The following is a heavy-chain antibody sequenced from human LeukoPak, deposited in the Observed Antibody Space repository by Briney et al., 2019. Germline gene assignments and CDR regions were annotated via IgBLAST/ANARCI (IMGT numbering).Heavy chain of an antibody. Sequence: TGGSLRLSCAAPGFSFSSYSMNWVRQAPGRGLEWVSSISASGNYIYYADSVKGRFTISRDSAENSLYLQMNSLGAEDTAVYYCASRDGSYGYWGQGTLVTVSS. D-gene: IGHD1-26*01. CDR2: ISASGNYI. V-gene: IGHV3-21*01. CDR3: ASRDGSYGY. CDR1: GFSFSSYS. J-gene: IGHJ4*02.